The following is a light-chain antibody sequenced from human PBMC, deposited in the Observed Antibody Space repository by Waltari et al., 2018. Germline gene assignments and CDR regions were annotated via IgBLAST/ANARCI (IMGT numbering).Light chain of an antibody. Sequence: QYVLKRQRVVPGAPGQRVTNARTGSSSNIGSNYHVHGYLQLPGTVPKLLIYANSNRPSGVPDRFSGSRSGTSASLAITGLQAEDEADYYCLSFDSNLRAYVFGTGTRVTVL. CDR2: ANS. CDR3: LSFDSNLRAYV. CDR1: SSNIGSNYH. J-gene: IGLJ1*01. V-gene: IGLV1-40*01.